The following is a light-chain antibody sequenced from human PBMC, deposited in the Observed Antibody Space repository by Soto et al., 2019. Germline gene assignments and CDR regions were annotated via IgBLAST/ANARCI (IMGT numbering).Light chain of an antibody. Sequence: QAVVTQEPSLTVSPGGTVTLTCGSSTGAVTSGHYPYWFQQKPGQAPRTLIYDTSRKHSGIPARFSGSLLGGKAALTLSGAQHEDEAEYYCLLSYRGAYVFGTGTKVTVL. J-gene: IGLJ1*01. CDR1: TGAVTSGHY. CDR3: LLSYRGAYV. CDR2: DTS. V-gene: IGLV7-46*01.